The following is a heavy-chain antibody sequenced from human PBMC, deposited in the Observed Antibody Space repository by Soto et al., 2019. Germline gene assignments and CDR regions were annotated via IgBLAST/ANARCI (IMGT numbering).Heavy chain of an antibody. V-gene: IGHV4-34*01. CDR3: ARGTSYFDY. CDR1: GGSFSGYY. CDR2: TNHSGST. Sequence: SETLSLTCAVYGGSFSGYYWSWIRQPPGKGLEWIGETNHSGSTNYNPSLKSRVTISVDTSKNQFSLKLSSVTAADTAVYYCARGTSYFDYWGQGTLVTVSS. J-gene: IGHJ4*02.